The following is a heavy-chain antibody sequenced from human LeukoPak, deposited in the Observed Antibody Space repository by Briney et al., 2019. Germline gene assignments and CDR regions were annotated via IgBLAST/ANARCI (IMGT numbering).Heavy chain of an antibody. Sequence: PSETLSLTCSVSGGSISGKFWSWIRQPAGKGMEWIGRIYSSGSTNYNSSLKSRVTMSVDTSKNQFSLRLTSVTAADTAVYYCASALSSGWYGFMYYFDYWGQGTLVTASS. CDR2: IYSSGST. V-gene: IGHV4-4*07. CDR1: GGSISGKF. CDR3: ASALSSGWYGFMYYFDY. J-gene: IGHJ4*02. D-gene: IGHD6-19*01.